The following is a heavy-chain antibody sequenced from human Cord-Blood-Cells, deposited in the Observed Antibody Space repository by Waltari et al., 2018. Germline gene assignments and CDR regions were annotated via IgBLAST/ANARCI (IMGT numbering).Heavy chain of an antibody. CDR2: IIPSLGIA. V-gene: IGHV1-69*08. J-gene: IGHJ4*02. D-gene: IGHD5-12*01. Sequence: QVQLVQSGAEVKKPGSSVKVSCKASGGTFSSYTISWVRQAPGQGLEWMGRIIPSLGIANYAQKFQGRVTITADKSTSTAYMELSSLRSEDTAVYYCARDLAVGYSGYGFDYWGQGTLVTVSS. CDR3: ARDLAVGYSGYGFDY. CDR1: GGTFSSYT.